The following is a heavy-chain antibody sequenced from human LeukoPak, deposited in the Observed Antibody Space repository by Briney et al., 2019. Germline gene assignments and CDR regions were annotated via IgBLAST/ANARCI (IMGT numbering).Heavy chain of an antibody. CDR1: SASITSSPYF. D-gene: IGHD3-10*01. CDR3: ARDLPYYYGSGSYQPFDY. V-gene: IGHV4-39*02. CDR2: ISYSGTT. J-gene: IGHJ4*02. Sequence: SETLSLTCTVSSASITSSPYFWGWIRQSPGKGLEWIGSISYSGTTYYNPSLKSRVTISVDTSKNQFSLKLSSVTAADTAVYYCARDLPYYYGSGSYQPFDYWGQGTLVTVSS.